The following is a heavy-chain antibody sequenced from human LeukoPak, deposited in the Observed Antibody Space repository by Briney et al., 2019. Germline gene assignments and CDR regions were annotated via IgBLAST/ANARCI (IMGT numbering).Heavy chain of an antibody. CDR2: IYYSGST. J-gene: IGHJ4*02. V-gene: IGHV4-39*01. CDR3: ATYPVYYDSSGRNDY. D-gene: IGHD3-22*01. CDR1: GVSLSGYF. Sequence: SETLSLTCVVNGVSLSGYFWGWIRQPPGKGLEWIGSIYYSGSTYYNPSLKSRVTISVDTSKNQFSLKLSSVAAADTAVYYCATYPVYYDSSGRNDYWGQGTLVTVSS.